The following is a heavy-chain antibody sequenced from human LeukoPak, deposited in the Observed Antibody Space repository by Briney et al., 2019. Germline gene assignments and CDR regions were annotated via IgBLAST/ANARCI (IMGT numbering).Heavy chain of an antibody. CDR2: IIPILGIA. J-gene: IGHJ6*02. Sequence: ASVTVSCKASGGTFSSYAVSWVRQAPGQGLEWMGRIIPILGIANYAQKFQGRVTITADKSTSTAYMELSSLRSEDTAVYYCARDLEGITMVRGVNYGMDVWGQGTTVTVSS. V-gene: IGHV1-69*04. CDR3: ARDLEGITMVRGVNYGMDV. CDR1: GGTFSSYA. D-gene: IGHD3-10*01.